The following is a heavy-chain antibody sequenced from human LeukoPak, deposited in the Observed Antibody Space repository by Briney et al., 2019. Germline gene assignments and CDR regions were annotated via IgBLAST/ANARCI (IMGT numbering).Heavy chain of an antibody. CDR3: ARAPYSSGWWTYFDY. CDR2: IYYSGST. CDR1: GGSIGSYH. J-gene: IGHJ4*02. Sequence: SETLSLTCTVSGGSIGSYHWSWIRQPPGKGLEWIGYIYYSGSTNYNPSLKSRVTISVDTSKNQFSLKLSSVTAADTAVYYCARAPYSSGWWTYFDYWGQGTLVTVSS. V-gene: IGHV4-59*01. D-gene: IGHD6-19*01.